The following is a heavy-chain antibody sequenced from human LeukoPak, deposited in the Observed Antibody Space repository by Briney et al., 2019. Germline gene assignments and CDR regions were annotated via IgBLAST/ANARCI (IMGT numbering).Heavy chain of an antibody. J-gene: IGHJ4*02. CDR1: GGTSISYA. CDR3: ARGPYGSGNYLHYFDY. V-gene: IGHV1-69*13. CDR2: IIPMFGTA. Sequence: SVKVSCKASGGTSISYAINWVRQAPGQGLEWMGEIIPMFGTATYAQKFQGRVTITADESTSTAYMELSSLRSEDTAVYYCARGPYGSGNYLHYFDYWGQGTPVAVSS. D-gene: IGHD3-10*01.